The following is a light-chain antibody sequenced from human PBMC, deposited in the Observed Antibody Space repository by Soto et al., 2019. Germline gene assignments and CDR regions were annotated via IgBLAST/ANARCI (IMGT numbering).Light chain of an antibody. J-gene: IGLJ1*01. CDR1: SSDVGAYNF. CDR2: NVY. V-gene: IGLV2-14*03. CDR3: SSYAVSRTYV. Sequence: QSVLTQPASVSGSPGQSITIPCTGTSSDVGAYNFVSWHQQHPGKAPKLIIYNVYDRPLGISYRFSGSKSGNTASLTISWLQGEDEADYYCSSYAVSRTYVFGAGTKLTVL.